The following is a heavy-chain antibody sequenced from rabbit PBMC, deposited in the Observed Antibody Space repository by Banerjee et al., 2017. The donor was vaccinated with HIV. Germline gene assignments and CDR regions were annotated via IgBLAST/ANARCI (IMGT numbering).Heavy chain of an antibody. Sequence: QLKESGGGLVQPGGSLKLSCKASGFDFSSYYMSWVRQAPGKGLEWIAYTYPDYGTTDYASWVNGRFTISLDNAQNTVFLRMTSLTAADTATYFCARDIDGGSSYYLNLWGQGTLVTVS. D-gene: IGHD8-1*01. V-gene: IGHV1S7*01. CDR2: TYPDYGTT. CDR3: ARDIDGGSSYYLNL. CDR1: GFDFSSYY. J-gene: IGHJ4*01.